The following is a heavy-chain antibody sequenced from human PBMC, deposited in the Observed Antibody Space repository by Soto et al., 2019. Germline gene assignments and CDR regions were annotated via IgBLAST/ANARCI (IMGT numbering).Heavy chain of an antibody. D-gene: IGHD4-17*01. CDR3: ARDCGDSYFDS. CDR1: GFTSSNYA. CDR2: VWYTGSNR. V-gene: IGHV3-33*01. J-gene: IGHJ4*02. Sequence: QVQLVESGGGVVQPGRSLRLSCAASGFTSSNYAMHWVRQAPGKGLEWVAIVWYTGSNRFYADSVKGRFTISRDDSKNTLYLQMNSLRADDTAVYFCARDCGDSYFDSWGQGTLVTVSS.